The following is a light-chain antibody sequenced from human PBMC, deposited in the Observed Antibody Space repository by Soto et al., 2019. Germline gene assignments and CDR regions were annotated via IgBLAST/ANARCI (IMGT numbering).Light chain of an antibody. J-gene: IGKJ1*01. V-gene: IGKV3-20*01. CDR2: GAS. Sequence: EIVLTQSPGTLSLSPGERATLSCRASQSVSSSYLAWYQQKPGQAPRLLIYGASSRAIGIPDRFSGSGSGRDFSLTISRLEPEDFAVYYCQQYGSTPPPFGQGTKVEI. CDR1: QSVSSSY. CDR3: QQYGSTPPP.